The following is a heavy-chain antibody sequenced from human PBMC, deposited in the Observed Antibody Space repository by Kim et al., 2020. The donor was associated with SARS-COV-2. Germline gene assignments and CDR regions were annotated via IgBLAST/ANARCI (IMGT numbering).Heavy chain of an antibody. J-gene: IGHJ6*01. Sequence: SETLSLTCAVYGGSFSGYYWSWIRQPPGKGLEWIGEINHSGSTNYNPSLKSRVTISVDTSKNQFSLKLSSVTAAETAVYYCARGRWFGESYYYYGMDVWG. CDR1: GGSFSGYY. CDR2: INHSGST. CDR3: ARGRWFGESYYYYGMDV. V-gene: IGHV4-34*01. D-gene: IGHD3-10*01.